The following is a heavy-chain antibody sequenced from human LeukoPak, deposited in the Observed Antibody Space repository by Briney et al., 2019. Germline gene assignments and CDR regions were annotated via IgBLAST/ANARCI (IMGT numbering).Heavy chain of an antibody. CDR3: AKRIYDFWSGYYRRAENHFDY. J-gene: IGHJ4*02. V-gene: IGHV3-23*01. D-gene: IGHD3-3*01. CDR2: ISGSGGST. Sequence: GGXLRLSCAASGFTFSSYAMSWVRQAPGKGLEWVSAISGSGGSTYYADSVKGRFTISRNNSKNTLYLQMNSLRAEDTAVYYCAKRIYDFWSGYYRRAENHFDYWGQGTLVTVSS. CDR1: GFTFSSYA.